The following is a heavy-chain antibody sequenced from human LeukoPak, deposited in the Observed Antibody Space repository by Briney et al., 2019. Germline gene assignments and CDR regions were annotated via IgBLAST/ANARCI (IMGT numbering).Heavy chain of an antibody. V-gene: IGHV3-30*19. CDR3: ARALDIAAAATHYDY. D-gene: IGHD6-13*01. J-gene: IGHJ4*02. Sequence: GGSLRLSCAASGFTFSSYGMHWVRQAPGKGLEWVAVISYDGSNKYYADSVKGRFTISRDNSKNTLYLQMNSLRAEDTAVYYCARALDIAAAATHYDYWGQGTLVTVSS. CDR2: ISYDGSNK. CDR1: GFTFSSYG.